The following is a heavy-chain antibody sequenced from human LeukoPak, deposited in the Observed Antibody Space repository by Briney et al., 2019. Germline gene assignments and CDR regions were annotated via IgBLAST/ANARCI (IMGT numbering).Heavy chain of an antibody. V-gene: IGHV1-18*01. Sequence: ASVKVSCKASGYTFTSYGISWVRQAPGQGLEWMGWISAYNGNTNYAQKLQGRVTMTTDTSTSTAYMELRSLRSDDTAVYYCARGIRPVEVPAAMVYWGQGTLVTVSS. D-gene: IGHD2-2*01. CDR1: GYTFTSYG. CDR3: ARGIRPVEVPAAMVY. CDR2: ISAYNGNT. J-gene: IGHJ4*02.